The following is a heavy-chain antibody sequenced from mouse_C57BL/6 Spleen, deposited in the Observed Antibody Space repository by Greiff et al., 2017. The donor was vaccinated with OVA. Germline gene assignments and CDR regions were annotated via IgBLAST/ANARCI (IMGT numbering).Heavy chain of an antibody. V-gene: IGHV5-17*01. D-gene: IGHD1-1*01. CDR2: ISSGSSTI. CDR1: GFTFSDYG. Sequence: EVMLVESGGGLVKPGGSLKLSCAASGFTFSDYGMHWVRQAPEKGLEWVAYISSGSSTIYYADTVKGRFTISRDNAKNTLFLQRTSLRSEDTAMYYCARRLYYGSSYGGFAYWGQGTLVTVSA. J-gene: IGHJ3*01. CDR3: ARRLYYGSSYGGFAY.